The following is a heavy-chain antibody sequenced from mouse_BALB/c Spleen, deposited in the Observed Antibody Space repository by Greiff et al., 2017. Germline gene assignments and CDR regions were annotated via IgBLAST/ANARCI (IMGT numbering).Heavy chain of an antibody. J-gene: IGHJ4*01. CDR2: INPYNDGT. V-gene: IGHV1-14*01. CDR1: GYTFTSYV. D-gene: IGHD4-1*01. CDR3: ARWEVWYAMDY. Sequence: VQLKESGPELVKPGASVKMSCKASGYTFTSYVMHWVKQKPGQGLEWIGYINPYNDGTKYNEKFKGKATLTSDKSSSTAYMELSSLTSEDSAVYYCARWEVWYAMDYWGQGTSVTVSS.